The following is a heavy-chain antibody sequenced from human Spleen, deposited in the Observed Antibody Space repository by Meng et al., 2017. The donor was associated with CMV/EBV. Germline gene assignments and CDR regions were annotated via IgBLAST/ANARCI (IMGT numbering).Heavy chain of an antibody. CDR2: IFSGGSI. CDR3: ARGGNLAAYYFDY. V-gene: IGHV3-53*01. CDR1: GFTCTRTY. Sequence: CSAFGFTCTRTYMSWVRQAPGKGLEWVPIIFSGGSIYYADSVKGRFIISRDTSKNTLYLQVNSLRAEDTAVYYCARGGNLAAYYFDYWGQGTLVTVSS. J-gene: IGHJ4*01. D-gene: IGHD1-1*01.